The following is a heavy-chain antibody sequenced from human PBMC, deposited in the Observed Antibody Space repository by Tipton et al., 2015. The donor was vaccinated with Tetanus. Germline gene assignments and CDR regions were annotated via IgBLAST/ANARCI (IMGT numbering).Heavy chain of an antibody. V-gene: IGHV4-61*05. CDR1: GGSISSSSYY. Sequence: TLSLTCTVSGGSISSSSYYWGWIRQPPGKGLEWIGYIYYSGSTNYNPSPKSRVTISVDTSKNQFSLKLSSVTAADTAVYYCARASYSSGWGSGPKYYFDYWGQGTLVTVSS. CDR2: IYYSGST. CDR3: ARASYSSGWGSGPKYYFDY. J-gene: IGHJ4*02. D-gene: IGHD6-19*01.